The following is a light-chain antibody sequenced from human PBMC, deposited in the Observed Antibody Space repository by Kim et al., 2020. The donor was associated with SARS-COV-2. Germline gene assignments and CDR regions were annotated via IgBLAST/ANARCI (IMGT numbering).Light chain of an antibody. Sequence: IVMTQSPATLSVSPVERVTLSGRGSQSVKNRLAWCQQRPGQTPRLLIYGASTRSTDISARISGSGSGTEFTITIRSLQSYDLAVYYCQKYNDWPLLTFGGGTKVDIK. CDR3: QKYNDWPLLT. CDR2: GAS. J-gene: IGKJ4*01. CDR1: QSVKNR. V-gene: IGKV3-15*01.